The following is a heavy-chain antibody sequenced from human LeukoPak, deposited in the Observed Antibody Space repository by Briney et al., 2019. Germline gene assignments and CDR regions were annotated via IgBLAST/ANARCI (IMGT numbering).Heavy chain of an antibody. D-gene: IGHD3-16*01. J-gene: IGHJ4*02. CDR2: INHSGST. CDR1: GGSFSGYY. CDR3: ARGLLGDGYDVDY. V-gene: IGHV4-34*01. Sequence: PSETLSLTCAVYGGSFSGYYWSWIRQPPGKGLEWIGEINHSGSTNYNPSLKSRVTISVDTSKNQFSLKLSSVTAADTAVYYCARGLLGDGYDVDYWGQGTLVTVSS.